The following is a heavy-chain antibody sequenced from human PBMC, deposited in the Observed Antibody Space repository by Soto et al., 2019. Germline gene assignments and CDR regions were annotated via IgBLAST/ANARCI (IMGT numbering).Heavy chain of an antibody. J-gene: IGHJ3*02. CDR1: GFTFSSYW. V-gene: IGHV3-7*04. D-gene: IGHD3-22*01. Sequence: GSLRLSCAASGFTFSSYWMSWVRQAPGKGLEWVANIKQDGSEKYYVDSVKGRFTISRDNAKNSLYLQMNSLRAEDTAVYYCARDPIGLLTGAPGCAFDIWGQGTMVTVS. CDR2: IKQDGSEK. CDR3: ARDPIGLLTGAPGCAFDI.